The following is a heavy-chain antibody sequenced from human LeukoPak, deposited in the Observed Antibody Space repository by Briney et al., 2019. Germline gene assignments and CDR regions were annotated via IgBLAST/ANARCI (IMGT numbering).Heavy chain of an antibody. D-gene: IGHD2-2*01. V-gene: IGHV1-69*13. CDR2: IIPIFGTA. J-gene: IGHJ4*02. CDR3: ARGPHIVVVPAARDYYFDY. CDR1: GGTFSSYA. Sequence: SVKVSCKASGGTFSSYAISWVRQAPGQGLEWMGGIIPIFGTANYAQKFQGRVMITADESTSTAYMELSSLRSEDTAVYYCARGPHIVVVPAARDYYFDYWGQGTLVTVSS.